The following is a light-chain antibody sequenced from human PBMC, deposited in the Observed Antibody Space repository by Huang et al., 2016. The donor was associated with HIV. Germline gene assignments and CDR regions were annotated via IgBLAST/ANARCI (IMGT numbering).Light chain of an antibody. CDR1: QDIGTW. CDR2: GAS. Sequence: DIQMTQSPSSVSASVGDSVIVTCRAGQDIGTWLAWYQQKPGKAPKLLISGASTLRSGVPPRFIGSGSGTDFILTISSLQPEDSATYFCQQGQGFPYTFGQGTKLEIK. V-gene: IGKV1-12*01. J-gene: IGKJ2*01. CDR3: QQGQGFPYT.